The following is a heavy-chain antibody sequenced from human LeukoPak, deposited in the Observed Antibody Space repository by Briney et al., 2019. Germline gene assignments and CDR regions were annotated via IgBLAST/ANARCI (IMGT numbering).Heavy chain of an antibody. V-gene: IGHV1-24*01. CDR2: FDPEDGET. CDR3: ATMPPDEFAAVPYFQH. CDR1: GYTLTELS. J-gene: IGHJ1*01. D-gene: IGHD6-13*01. Sequence: ASVKVSCKVSGYTLTELSMHWVRQAPGKGLEWMGGFDPEDGETIYAQKFQGRVTMTEDTSTDTAYMELSSLRSEDTAVYYCATMPPDEFAAVPYFQHWGQGTLVTVSS.